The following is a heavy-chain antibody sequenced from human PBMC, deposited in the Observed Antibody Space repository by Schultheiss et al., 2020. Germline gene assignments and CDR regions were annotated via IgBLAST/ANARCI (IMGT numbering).Heavy chain of an antibody. CDR2: IIPILGIA. V-gene: IGHV1-69*04. CDR3: ARGGDIKY. CDR1: GYTFTSYD. D-gene: IGHD3-9*01. J-gene: IGHJ4*02. Sequence: SVKVSCKASGYTFTSYDINWVRQATGQGLEWMGRIIPILGIANYAQKFQGRVTMTRDTSASTAYMELSRLTSDDTAVYYCARGGDIKYWGQGSLVTVSS.